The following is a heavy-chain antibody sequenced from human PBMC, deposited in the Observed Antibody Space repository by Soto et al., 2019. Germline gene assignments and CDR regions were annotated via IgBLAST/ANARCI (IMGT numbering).Heavy chain of an antibody. J-gene: IGHJ1*01. CDR2: INHSGST. V-gene: IGHV4-34*01. CDR1: GESFRGYY. Sequence: SETLSLTCAVYGESFRGYYWSWIRQSPGKGLEWIGEINHSGSTNYNPSLKSRVTISVDTSKNQFSLKLNSLTAADTAVYYCARGEGRFQYWGQGTLVTVSS. CDR3: ARGEGRFQY.